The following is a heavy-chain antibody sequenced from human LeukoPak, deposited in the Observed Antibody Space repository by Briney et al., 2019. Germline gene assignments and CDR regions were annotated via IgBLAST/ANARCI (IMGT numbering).Heavy chain of an antibody. D-gene: IGHD3-10*01. Sequence: SETLSLTCAVYGGSFSGYYWSWIRQPPGKGLEWIGEINHSGSTNYNPSLKSRVTISVDTSKNQFSLKLSSVTAADTAVYYCASYGSGSLWFDPWGQGTLVTVSS. CDR3: ASYGSGSLWFDP. CDR2: INHSGST. V-gene: IGHV4-34*01. J-gene: IGHJ5*02. CDR1: GGSFSGYY.